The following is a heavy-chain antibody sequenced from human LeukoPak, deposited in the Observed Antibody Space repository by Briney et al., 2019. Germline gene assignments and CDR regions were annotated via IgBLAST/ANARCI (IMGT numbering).Heavy chain of an antibody. D-gene: IGHD4-23*01. Sequence: PGGSLRRSCAASGFTFSSYAMSWVRQAPGKGLEWVSVISGSGGNTYYADSVKGRFTISRDNSKNTLYLQMNSLRPEDTAVYYCAKASGGNVVYWGQGTLVTVSS. J-gene: IGHJ4*02. CDR2: ISGSGGNT. CDR1: GFTFSSYA. V-gene: IGHV3-23*01. CDR3: AKASGGNVVY.